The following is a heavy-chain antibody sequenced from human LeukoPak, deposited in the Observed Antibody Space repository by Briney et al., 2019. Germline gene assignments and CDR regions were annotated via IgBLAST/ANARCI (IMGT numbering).Heavy chain of an antibody. D-gene: IGHD2-21*01. Sequence: SETLSLTCAVYGGSFSGYYWSWIRQPPGKGLEWIGEINHSGSTNYNPSLKSRVTISVDTSKNQFSLKLTSVTAADTAMYYCARHVVASSPLAYWGQGALVTVSS. V-gene: IGHV4-34*01. CDR2: INHSGST. CDR3: ARHVVASSPLAY. CDR1: GGSFSGYY. J-gene: IGHJ4*02.